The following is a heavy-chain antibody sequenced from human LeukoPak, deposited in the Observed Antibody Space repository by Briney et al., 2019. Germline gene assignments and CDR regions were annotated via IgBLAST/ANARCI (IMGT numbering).Heavy chain of an antibody. Sequence: SETLSLTCAVYGGSFSGYYWSWIRQPPGKGLEWIGYIYYSGSTNYNPSLKSRVTISVDTSKNQFSLKLSSVTAADTAVYYCAREDYYDSSGLYYFDYWGQGTLVTVSS. CDR3: AREDYYDSSGLYYFDY. CDR2: IYYSGST. D-gene: IGHD3-22*01. J-gene: IGHJ4*02. CDR1: GGSFSGYY. V-gene: IGHV4-59*01.